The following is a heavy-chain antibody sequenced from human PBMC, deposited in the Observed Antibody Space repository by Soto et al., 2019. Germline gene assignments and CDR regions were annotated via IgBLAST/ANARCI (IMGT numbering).Heavy chain of an antibody. D-gene: IGHD3-16*01. V-gene: IGHV3-21*01. CDR3: ARARGGLLDC. CDR1: GFTFSSYS. Sequence: EVQLVESGGGLVKPGGSLRLSCAASGFTFSSYSMNWVRQAPGKGLEWVSSISSSSSYIYYADSVKGRFTISRDNAKNSLYLQMNSLRSDDTAVYYCARARGGLLDCWGQGTLVTVSS. J-gene: IGHJ4*02. CDR2: ISSSSSYI.